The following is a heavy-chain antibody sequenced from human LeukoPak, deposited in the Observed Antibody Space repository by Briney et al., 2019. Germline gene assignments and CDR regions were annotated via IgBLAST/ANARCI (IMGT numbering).Heavy chain of an antibody. CDR1: GFTFSDYY. CDR3: ARDLYRIVVVPHYFDY. V-gene: IGHV3-11*04. D-gene: IGHD3-22*01. J-gene: IGHJ4*02. Sequence: MSGGSLRLSCVASGFTFSDYYMSWIRQAPGKGLEWVSYISSSGRTIYDADSVKGRFTISRDNAKNSLYLQMNSLRAEDTAVYYCARDLYRIVVVPHYFDYWGQGTLVTVSS. CDR2: ISSSGRTI.